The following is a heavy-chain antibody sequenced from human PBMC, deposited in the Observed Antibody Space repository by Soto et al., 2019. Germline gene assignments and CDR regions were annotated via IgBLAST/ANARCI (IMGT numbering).Heavy chain of an antibody. D-gene: IGHD3-22*01. Sequence: QVQLQQWGAGLLKPSETLSLTCAVYGGSFSGYYWSWIRQPPGKGLEWIGEINHSGSTNYNPSLKSRVTISVDTSKNQFSLKLSSVTAADTAVYYCARGYYYDSSGYYYKYFDYWGQGTLVTVSS. V-gene: IGHV4-34*01. CDR2: INHSGST. CDR1: GGSFSGYY. J-gene: IGHJ4*02. CDR3: ARGYYYDSSGYYYKYFDY.